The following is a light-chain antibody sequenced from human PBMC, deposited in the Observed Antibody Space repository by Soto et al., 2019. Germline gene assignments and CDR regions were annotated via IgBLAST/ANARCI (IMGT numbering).Light chain of an antibody. CDR2: DVS. CDR1: SSDVGGYNY. CDR3: SSYTSRSAVV. J-gene: IGLJ2*01. V-gene: IGLV2-14*01. Sequence: QSALTQPASVSGSPGQSITISCTGTSSDVGGYNYVSWYQQHPGKAPKLMSYDVSNRPSGVSNRFSGSKSGNTASLTISGLQAEYEADYYCSSYTSRSAVVFGGGTKLTVL.